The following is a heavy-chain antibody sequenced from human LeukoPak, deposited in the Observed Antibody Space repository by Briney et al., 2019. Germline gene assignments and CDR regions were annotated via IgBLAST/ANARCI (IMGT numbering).Heavy chain of an antibody. Sequence: SETLSLTCTVSGGSISSSSYYWGWIRQPPGKGLEWIGSIHYSGSTNYNPSLKSRVTISVDTSKNQFSLKLSSVTAADTAVYYCARGYSYGYDYCYYYMDVWGKGTTVTVSS. D-gene: IGHD5-18*01. J-gene: IGHJ6*03. V-gene: IGHV4-39*07. CDR2: IHYSGST. CDR3: ARGYSYGYDYCYYYMDV. CDR1: GGSISSSSYY.